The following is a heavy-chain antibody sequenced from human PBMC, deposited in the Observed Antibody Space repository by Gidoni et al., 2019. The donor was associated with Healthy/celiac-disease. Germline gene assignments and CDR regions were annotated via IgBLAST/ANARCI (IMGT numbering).Heavy chain of an antibody. CDR1: GGSFSGYS. Sequence: QVQLQQWGAGLLKPSETLSRTCAVYGGSFSGYSWRWIRQPPGKGLEWIGEINHSGSTNYNPSLKSRVTISVDTSKNQFSLKLSSVTAADTAVYYCARGVRNMITFGGLPEVTIFDPWGQGTLVTVSS. D-gene: IGHD3-16*01. V-gene: IGHV4-34*01. CDR2: INHSGST. J-gene: IGHJ5*02. CDR3: ARGVRNMITFGGLPEVTIFDP.